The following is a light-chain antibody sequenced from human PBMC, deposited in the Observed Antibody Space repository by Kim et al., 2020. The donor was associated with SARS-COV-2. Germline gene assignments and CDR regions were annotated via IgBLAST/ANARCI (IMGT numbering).Light chain of an antibody. CDR2: QDN. CDR1: KLGDTY. Sequence: SYELTQPTSVSMSPGQTANITCSGDKLGDTYISWYQQRPGQSPVLIIHQDNKRPSGIPARVSGSNPGNTATLTISGAQATDEADYYCLTWDRGTAVFGGG. CDR3: LTWDRGTAV. J-gene: IGLJ3*02. V-gene: IGLV3-1*01.